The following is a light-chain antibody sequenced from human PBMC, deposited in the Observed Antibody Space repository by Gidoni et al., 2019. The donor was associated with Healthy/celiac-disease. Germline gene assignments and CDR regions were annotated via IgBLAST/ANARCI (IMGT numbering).Light chain of an antibody. CDR1: VLAKKY. Sequence: SYELTQPSSVSVSPGQTARITCSGDVLAKKYARWFQQKPGQAPVLGIYKDSERPSGIPERFSGSSSGTTVTLTISGAQVEDEADYYCYSAADNNVVFGGGTKLTV. CDR2: KDS. CDR3: YSAADNNVV. J-gene: IGLJ2*01. V-gene: IGLV3-27*01.